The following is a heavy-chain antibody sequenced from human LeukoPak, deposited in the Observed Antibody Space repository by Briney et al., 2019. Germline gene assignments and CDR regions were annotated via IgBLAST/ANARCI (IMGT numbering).Heavy chain of an antibody. V-gene: IGHV4-30-2*01. D-gene: IGHD6-19*01. CDR3: ARESLTPGIAVAGNY. CDR1: GGSISSGGYS. Sequence: SETLSLTCAVSGGSISSGGYSWSWIRQPPGKGLEWIGYIYHSGSTYYNPSLKSRVTISVDRSKNQFSLKLSSVTAADTAVYYCARESLTPGIAVAGNYWGQGTLVTVSS. J-gene: IGHJ4*02. CDR2: IYHSGST.